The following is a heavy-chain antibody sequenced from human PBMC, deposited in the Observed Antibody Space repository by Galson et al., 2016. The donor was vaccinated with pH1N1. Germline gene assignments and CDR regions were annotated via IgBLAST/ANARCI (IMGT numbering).Heavy chain of an antibody. CDR3: ARAIGSGSAY. CDR1: GFTFSNYW. CDR2: IKEDGSQT. V-gene: IGHV3-7*01. J-gene: IGHJ4*02. Sequence: SLRLSCAASGFTFSNYWMHWVRQVPGKGLEWVANIKEDGSQTYYVDSVRGRFTISRDNAKNSLYLQMNSLSDEDTALYYCARAIGSGSAYWGQGTLVTVSS. D-gene: IGHD3-22*01.